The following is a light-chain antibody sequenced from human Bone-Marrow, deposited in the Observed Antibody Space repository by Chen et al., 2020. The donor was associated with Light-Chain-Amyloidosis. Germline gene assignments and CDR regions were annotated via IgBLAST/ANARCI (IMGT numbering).Light chain of an antibody. J-gene: IGKJ2*01. Sequence: DVVMTQSPLSLPVSLGQPASISCRSSQGLVNRDGNTYLIWFQQRPCQSPRRLIYEVSKRDYGVPDRVSGSGSGTDFTLKISGVEAEDVGLYYCMRGTHWPPYTFGQGTKLEIK. CDR3: MRGTHWPPYT. CDR1: QGLVNRDGNTY. CDR2: EVS. V-gene: IGKV2-30*01.